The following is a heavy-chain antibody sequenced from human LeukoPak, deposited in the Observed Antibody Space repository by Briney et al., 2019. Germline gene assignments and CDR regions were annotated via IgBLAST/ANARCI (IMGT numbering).Heavy chain of an antibody. CDR3: ARDGRDGYNRAPGAFDI. CDR1: GFTFSSYA. V-gene: IGHV3-48*02. Sequence: GGSLRLSCAASGFTFSSYAMSWVRQAPGKGLEWVSYISSSSSPIYYADSVKGRFTISRDNAKNLLYLQMNSLGDEDTAVYYCARDGRDGYNRAPGAFDIWGQGTMVTVSS. CDR2: ISSSSSPI. D-gene: IGHD5-24*01. J-gene: IGHJ3*02.